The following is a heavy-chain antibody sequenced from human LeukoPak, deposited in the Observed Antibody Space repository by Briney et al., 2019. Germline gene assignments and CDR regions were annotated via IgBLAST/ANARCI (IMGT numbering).Heavy chain of an antibody. J-gene: IGHJ4*02. CDR3: AKEGDYCSGSSCYEIDY. CDR2: IRYDGSNK. CDR1: GFTFSSYG. D-gene: IGHD2-2*01. V-gene: IGHV3-30*02. Sequence: GGSLRLSCAASGFTFSSYGMHWVRQAPGKGLGWVAFIRYDGSNKYYADSVKGRFTISRDNSKNTLYLQMNSLRAEDTAMYYCAKEGDYCSGSSCYEIDYWGQGTLVTVSS.